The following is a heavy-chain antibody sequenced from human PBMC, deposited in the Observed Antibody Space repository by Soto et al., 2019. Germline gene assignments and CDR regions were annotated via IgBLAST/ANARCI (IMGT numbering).Heavy chain of an antibody. J-gene: IGHJ6*02. D-gene: IGHD3-10*01. V-gene: IGHV3-48*03. CDR2: ITSGGSAI. Sequence: GGSLRLSCAASGFTFSSYEMHWVRQAPGKGLEWVSYITSGGSAISYADTVKGRFTIPRDNAKNSLYLQVNSLRVEDTAVYYCARAAGIMERGVYGLDVWGQGTTVTVSS. CDR3: ARAAGIMERGVYGLDV. CDR1: GFTFSSYE.